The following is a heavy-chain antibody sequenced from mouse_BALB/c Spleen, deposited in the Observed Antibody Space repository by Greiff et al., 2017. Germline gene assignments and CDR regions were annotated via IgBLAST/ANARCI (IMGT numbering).Heavy chain of an antibody. J-gene: IGHJ3*01. D-gene: IGHD2-3*01. V-gene: IGHV1-9*01. Sequence: QVQLKESGAELMKPGASVKISCKATGYTFSSYWIEWVKQRPGHGLEWIGEILPGSGSTNYNEKFKGKATFTADTSSNTAYMQLSSLTSEDSAVYYCARWLLRGAYWGQGTLVTVSA. CDR2: ILPGSGST. CDR3: ARWLLRGAY. CDR1: GYTFSSYW.